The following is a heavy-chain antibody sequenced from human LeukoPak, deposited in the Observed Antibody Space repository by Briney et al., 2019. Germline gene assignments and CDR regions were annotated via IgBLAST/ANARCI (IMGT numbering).Heavy chain of an antibody. CDR2: IYHSGST. CDR1: GYSISSGYY. CDR3: ARGVGYCSGGSCYPDYYYYYYMDV. D-gene: IGHD2-15*01. J-gene: IGHJ6*03. Sequence: PSETSLTCTVSGYSISSGYYWGWIRQPPGKGLEWIGSIYHSGSTYYNPSLKSRVTISVDTSKNQFSLKLSSVTAADTAVYYCARGVGYCSGGSCYPDYYYYYYMDVWGKGTTVTVSS. V-gene: IGHV4-38-2*02.